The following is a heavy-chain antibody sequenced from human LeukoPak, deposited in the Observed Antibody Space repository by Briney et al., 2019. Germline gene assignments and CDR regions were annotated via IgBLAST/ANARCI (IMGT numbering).Heavy chain of an antibody. CDR3: ARASGSRPQYYYGSGSYED. V-gene: IGHV3-53*01. J-gene: IGHJ4*02. CDR2: IYSGGSA. CDR1: GFTFSSNY. Sequence: GGSLRLSCAASGFTFSSNYMSWVRQAPGKGLEWVSVIYSGGSAYYADSVKGRFTISRDNSKNTLYLQMNSLRAEDTAVYYCARASGSRPQYYYGSGSYEDWGQGTLVTVSS. D-gene: IGHD3-10*01.